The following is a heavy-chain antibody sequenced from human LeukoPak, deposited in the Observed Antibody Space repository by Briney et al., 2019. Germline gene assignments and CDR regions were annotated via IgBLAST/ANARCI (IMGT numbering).Heavy chain of an antibody. J-gene: IGHJ6*04. CDR1: GFTFDDYA. Sequence: GGSLRLSCAASGFTFDDYAMHWVRQAPGKGLEWVSLISWDGGSTYYADSVKGRFTISRDNSKNPLYLQMNSLRAEDTALYYCAKDLYSSSYYYYYGMDVWGKGTTVTVSS. V-gene: IGHV3-43D*04. CDR2: ISWDGGST. CDR3: AKDLYSSSYYYYYGMDV. D-gene: IGHD6-13*01.